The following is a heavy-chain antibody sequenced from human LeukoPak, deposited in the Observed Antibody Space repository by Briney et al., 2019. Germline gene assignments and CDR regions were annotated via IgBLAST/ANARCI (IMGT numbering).Heavy chain of an antibody. D-gene: IGHD6-13*01. V-gene: IGHV3-23*01. CDR1: GFTFSSYG. CDR3: AKDSGSYSNSGNFDY. CDR2: ITGSYIST. J-gene: IGHJ4*02. Sequence: GGTLRLSCAASGFTFSSYGMSWVRQAPGMGLEWVSTITGSYISTYYADFVKGRFTVSRDNSKNTLYLQMNSLRAEDTAVYYCAKDSGSYSNSGNFDYWGQGTLVSVSS.